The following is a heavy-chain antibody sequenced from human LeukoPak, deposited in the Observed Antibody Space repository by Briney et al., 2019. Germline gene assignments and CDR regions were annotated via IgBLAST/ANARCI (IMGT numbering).Heavy chain of an antibody. CDR2: TYYRSKWYN. CDR3: ARGNWNYGLQFVSTIDY. CDR1: GDSVSSNSAA. D-gene: IGHD1-7*01. V-gene: IGHV6-1*01. J-gene: IGHJ4*02. Sequence: SQTLSLTCAISGDSVSSNSAAWNWIRQSPSRGLEWLGRTYYRSKWYNDYAVSVKSRITINPDTSKNQFSLQLNSVTPEDTAVYYCARGNWNYGLQFVSTIDYWGQGTLVTVPS.